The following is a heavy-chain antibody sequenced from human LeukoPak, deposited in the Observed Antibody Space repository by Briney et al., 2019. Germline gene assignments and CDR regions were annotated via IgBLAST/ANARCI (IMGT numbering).Heavy chain of an antibody. CDR3: AMRPVGAKSSLYFDY. V-gene: IGHV3-23*01. J-gene: IGHJ4*02. D-gene: IGHD1-26*01. Sequence: GGSLRLSCAASGFTFSSYAMHWVRQAPGKGLEWVSAISGSGGSTYYADSVKGRFTISRDNSKNTLYLQMNSLRAEDTAVYYCAMRPVGAKSSLYFDYWGQGTLVTVSS. CDR1: GFTFSSYA. CDR2: ISGSGGST.